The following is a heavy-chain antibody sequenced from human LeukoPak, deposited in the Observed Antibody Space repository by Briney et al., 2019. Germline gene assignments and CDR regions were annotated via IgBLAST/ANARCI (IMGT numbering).Heavy chain of an antibody. D-gene: IGHD2-2*01. CDR3: ARVLLPSGMGY. CDR2: ITSTTGYI. Sequence: PGGSLRLSCAASGFTFSNYNMNWVRQAPGKGLEWVSSITSTTGYISYADSVKGRFTISRDNAKNSLYLQMNSLRAEDTAVYCCARVLLPSGMGYWGQGTLVTVSS. J-gene: IGHJ4*01. V-gene: IGHV3-21*01. CDR1: GFTFSNYN.